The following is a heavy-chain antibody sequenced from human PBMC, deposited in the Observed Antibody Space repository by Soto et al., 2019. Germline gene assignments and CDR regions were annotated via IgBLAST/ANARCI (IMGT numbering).Heavy chain of an antibody. J-gene: IGHJ3*02. CDR3: ARMGTLTRSYDSSGYDAFDI. V-gene: IGHV4-4*02. CDR2: IYHSGST. Sequence: QVQLQESGPGLVKPSGTLSLTCAVSGGSISSSNWWIWVRQPPGKGLEWIGEIYHSGSTNYNPSLKSRVTISVDKSKNQFSLKLSSATAADTAVYYCARMGTLTRSYDSSGYDAFDIWGQGTMVTVSS. D-gene: IGHD3-22*01. CDR1: GGSISSSNW.